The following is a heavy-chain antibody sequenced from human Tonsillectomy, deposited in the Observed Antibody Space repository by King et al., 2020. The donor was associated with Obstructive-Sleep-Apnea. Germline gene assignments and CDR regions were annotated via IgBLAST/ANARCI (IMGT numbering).Heavy chain of an antibody. CDR3: SSIVEWLVFDY. J-gene: IGHJ4*02. D-gene: IGHD6-19*01. V-gene: IGHV4-39*01. Sequence: QLQESGPGLVKPSETLSLTCTVSGVSISSSSYYWGWIRQPPGKGLEWIGSIYYSGSTYYNPSLKSRVTISVDTSKNQFSLKLSSVTAADTAVYYCSSIVEWLVFDYWGQGTLVTVSS. CDR1: GVSISSSSYY. CDR2: IYYSGST.